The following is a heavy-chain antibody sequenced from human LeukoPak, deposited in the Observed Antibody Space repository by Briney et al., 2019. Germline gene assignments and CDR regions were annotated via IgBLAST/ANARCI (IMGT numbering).Heavy chain of an antibody. V-gene: IGHV3-23*01. Sequence: GGSLRLSCAASGFTFSSYGMSWVRQAPGKGLEWVSAISGSGGSTYYADSVKGRFTISRDNTKNTLYLQMNSLRAEDTAVYYCARDDSSAYGDAFDMWGQGTTVTVSS. CDR3: ARDDSSAYGDAFDM. CDR2: ISGSGGST. J-gene: IGHJ3*02. D-gene: IGHD3-22*01. CDR1: GFTFSSYG.